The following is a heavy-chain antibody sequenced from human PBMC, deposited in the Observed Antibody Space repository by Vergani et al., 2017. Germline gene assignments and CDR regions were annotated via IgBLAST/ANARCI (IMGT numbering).Heavy chain of an antibody. D-gene: IGHD3-10*01. CDR1: GYTFTGYY. CDR2: INPNSGGT. CDR3: ARDAYYYGSGSGNYGMDV. V-gene: IGHV1-2*02. J-gene: IGHJ6*02. Sequence: QVQLVQSGAEVKKPGAAVKVSCKASGYTFTGYYMHWVRQAPGKGLEWMGWINPNSGGTNYAQKFQGRVTMTRDTSISTAYMELSRLRSDDTAVYYCARDAYYYGSGSGNYGMDVWGQGTTVTVSS.